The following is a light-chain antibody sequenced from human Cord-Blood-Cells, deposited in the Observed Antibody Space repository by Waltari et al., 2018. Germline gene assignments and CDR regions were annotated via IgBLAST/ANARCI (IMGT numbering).Light chain of an antibody. J-gene: IGKJ3*01. Sequence: EIVLTQSPGTLSLSPGEKATLSSRASQSVSSSYLAWYQQKPGQAPRPLIYGASSRATGIPDRFSGSGSGTDFTLTISRLEPEDFAVYYCQQYGSSIFTFGPGTKVDIK. CDR3: QQYGSSIFT. CDR2: GAS. CDR1: QSVSSSY. V-gene: IGKV3-20*01.